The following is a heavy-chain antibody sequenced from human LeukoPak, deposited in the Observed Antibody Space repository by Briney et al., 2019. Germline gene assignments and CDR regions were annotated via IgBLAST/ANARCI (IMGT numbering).Heavy chain of an antibody. J-gene: IGHJ4*02. CDR1: GFTFSTSV. V-gene: IGHV3-33*01. D-gene: IGHD3-22*01. CDR2: IWYDGSNE. Sequence: GGSLRLSCAASGFTFSTSVIHWVRQAPGKGLEWVAVIWYDGSNEYYADSVKGRFTISRDNSKNTLYLRMNSLRAEDTAVYYCATMKGYFENWGQGTLVTVSS. CDR3: ATMKGYFEN.